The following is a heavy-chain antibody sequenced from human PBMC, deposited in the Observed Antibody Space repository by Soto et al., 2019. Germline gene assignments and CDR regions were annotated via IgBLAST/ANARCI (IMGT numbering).Heavy chain of an antibody. J-gene: IGHJ4*02. Sequence: PSETLSLTCTVSGGSISSTSYYWVWIRQPPGKGLEWIGSFYYSGSTYYNPSLKSRVTISVDTSENQFSLKLSSVTAADTAVYYCARQVVDGTVAGTGSFDYWGQGTPVTAPQ. D-gene: IGHD6-19*01. CDR1: GGSISSTSYY. V-gene: IGHV4-39*01. CDR3: ARQVVDGTVAGTGSFDY. CDR2: FYYSGST.